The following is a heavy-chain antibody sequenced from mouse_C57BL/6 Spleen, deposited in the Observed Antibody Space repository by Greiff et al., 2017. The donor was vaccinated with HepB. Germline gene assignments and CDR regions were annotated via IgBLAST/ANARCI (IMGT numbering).Heavy chain of an antibody. J-gene: IGHJ4*01. D-gene: IGHD2-2*01. CDR2: IYPRSGNT. CDR3: ARGMVTRAYYYAMDY. V-gene: IGHV1-81*01. Sequence: VQLVESGAELARPGASVKLSCKASGYTFTSYGISWVKQRTGQGLEWIGEIYPRSGNTYYNEKFKGKATLTADKSSSTAYMELRSLTSEDSAVYFCARGMVTRAYYYAMDYWGQGTSVTVSS. CDR1: GYTFTSYG.